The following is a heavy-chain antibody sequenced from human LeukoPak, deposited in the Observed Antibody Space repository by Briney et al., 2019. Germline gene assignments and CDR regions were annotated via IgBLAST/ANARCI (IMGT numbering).Heavy chain of an antibody. CDR3: AKDKNPMVGATIKRLLFDY. Sequence: GGSLRLSCAASGFTFNTYWIHWVRQAPGKGLEWVSGISGSAGRPYYADSVQGRFTLSRDNSKNTLYLQMNSLRGEDTAIYYCAKDKNPMVGATIKRLLFDYWGQGTRVTVSS. CDR2: ISGSAGRP. V-gene: IGHV3-23*01. D-gene: IGHD5-12*01. CDR1: GFTFNTYW. J-gene: IGHJ4*02.